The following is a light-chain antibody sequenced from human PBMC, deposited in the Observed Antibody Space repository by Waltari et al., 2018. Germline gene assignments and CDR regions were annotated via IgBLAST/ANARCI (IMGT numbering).Light chain of an antibody. CDR3: QQYYSPPFT. J-gene: IGKJ3*01. CDR1: QSVLYSSNNKNY. V-gene: IGKV4-1*01. Sequence: DIVMNQSPDSLAVSLGERATLYSKSSQSVLYSSNNKNYLAWYQQKPGQPPNLLISWASTRESGVPDRFSGSGSGTDFTLTISSLQAEDVAVYYCQQYYSPPFTFGPGTKVEIK. CDR2: WAS.